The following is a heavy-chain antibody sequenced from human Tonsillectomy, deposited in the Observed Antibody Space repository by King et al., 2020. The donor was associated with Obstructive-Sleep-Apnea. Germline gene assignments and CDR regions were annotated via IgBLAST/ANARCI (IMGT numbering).Heavy chain of an antibody. CDR1: DDSISSSAYY. J-gene: IGHJ4*02. CDR2: ISHSGSP. D-gene: IGHD4-11*01. CDR3: ARSTEYSNYEAY. Sequence: VHLQESGPGLVKPSQTLSLTCTVADDSISSSAYYWGWIRQYPGKGLEWIGCISHSGSPYYNPSLNSRVTISMETSRNQFFLKLSSVTAADTAVYYCARSTEYSNYEAYWGQGILVTVSS. V-gene: IGHV4-31*03.